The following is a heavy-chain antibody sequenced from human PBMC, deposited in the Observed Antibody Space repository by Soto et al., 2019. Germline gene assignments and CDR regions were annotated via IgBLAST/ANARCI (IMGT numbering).Heavy chain of an antibody. CDR2: ISYDGSNK. Sequence: GGSLRLSCAASGFTFSSYGMHWVRQAPGKGLEWVAVISYDGSNKYYADSVKGRFTISKDNSKNTLYLQMNSLRAEDTAVYYCAKDRSLVRGPMPYWGQGTLVTVSS. CDR3: AKDRSLVRGPMPY. CDR1: GFTFSSYG. D-gene: IGHD3-10*01. J-gene: IGHJ4*02. V-gene: IGHV3-30*18.